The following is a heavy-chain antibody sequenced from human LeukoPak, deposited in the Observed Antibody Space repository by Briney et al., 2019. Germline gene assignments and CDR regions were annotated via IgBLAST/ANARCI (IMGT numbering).Heavy chain of an antibody. CDR1: GYSISSGNY. V-gene: IGHV4-61*01. J-gene: IGHJ3*02. CDR2: IYYSGST. D-gene: IGHD5-24*01. Sequence: SETLSLTCTVSGYSISSGNYWGWIRQPPGKGLEWIGYIYYSGSTNYNPSLKSRVTISVDTSKNQFSLKLSSVTAADTAVYYCARDRGYNYPDAFDIWGQGTMVTVSS. CDR3: ARDRGYNYPDAFDI.